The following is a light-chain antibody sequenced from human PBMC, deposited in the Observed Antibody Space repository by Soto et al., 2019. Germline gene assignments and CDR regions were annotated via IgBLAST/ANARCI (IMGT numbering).Light chain of an antibody. J-gene: IGKJ1*01. CDR1: QTISSW. CDR3: QHYNSYSET. V-gene: IGKV1-5*03. Sequence: DIQMTKSPSTLSGYVGDRVTITGRASQTISSWLAWYQQKPGKDPELLIYKASTLKSGVPSRFSGSGSGTEFTLTISSLQPDEFATYYCQHYNSYSETFGQGTTVAIK. CDR2: KAS.